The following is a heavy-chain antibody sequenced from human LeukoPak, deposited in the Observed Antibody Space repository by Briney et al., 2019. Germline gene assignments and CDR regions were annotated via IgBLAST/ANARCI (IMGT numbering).Heavy chain of an antibody. CDR2: IYHSGRT. Sequence: SETLSLTCAVYGGSFSGYYWSWIRQPPGKGLEWIGIIYHSGRTDYNPSLKSRVTISEDTSKDQFSLKLSSVTAADTAVYYCARAFRGIFGVFEAFDIWGQGTMVTVSS. CDR1: GGSFSGYY. V-gene: IGHV4-34*01. D-gene: IGHD3-3*01. CDR3: ARAFRGIFGVFEAFDI. J-gene: IGHJ3*02.